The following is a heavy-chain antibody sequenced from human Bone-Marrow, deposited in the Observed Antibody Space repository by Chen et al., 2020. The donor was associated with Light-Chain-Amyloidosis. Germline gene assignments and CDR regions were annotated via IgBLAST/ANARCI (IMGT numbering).Heavy chain of an antibody. CDR3: ARARGRAVYDY. CDR1: GLTFSPPW. CDR2: INPAGGET. D-gene: IGHD3-16*01. Sequence: EVQLVESGGGLVRPGGSLGLPWAPSGLTFSPPWMGWFRQAPGKGLEWVSNINPAGGETYYLDSVKGRFTISRDNARNSLYLQMNSLRAEDTAVYYCARARGRAVYDYWGQGTLLTVSS. J-gene: IGHJ4*02. V-gene: IGHV3-7*01.